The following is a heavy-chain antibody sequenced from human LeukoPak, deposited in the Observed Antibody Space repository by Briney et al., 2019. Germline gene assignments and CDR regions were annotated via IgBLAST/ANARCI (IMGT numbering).Heavy chain of an antibody. Sequence: GGSLRLSCAASEFTFSTYAMSWVRQAPGKGLEWVSTITGSGGGTYYADSVKGRFTISRDNSKNTMYLQMNSLRAEDTALYYCAKIHDSGWYQDYWGQGTLVTVSS. D-gene: IGHD6-19*01. CDR3: AKIHDSGWYQDY. CDR1: EFTFSTYA. J-gene: IGHJ4*02. V-gene: IGHV3-23*01. CDR2: ITGSGGGT.